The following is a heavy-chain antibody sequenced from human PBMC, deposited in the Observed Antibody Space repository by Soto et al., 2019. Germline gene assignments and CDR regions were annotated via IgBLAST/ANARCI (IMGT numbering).Heavy chain of an antibody. J-gene: IGHJ6*03. CDR2: ISAYNGNT. V-gene: IGHV1-18*01. CDR3: ARGSMGVPDIPLGYYYYYMDV. Sequence: ASVKVSCKASGYTFTSYGISWVRQAPGQGLEWMGWISAYNGNTNYAQKLQGRVTMTTDTSTSTAYMELRSLRSDDTAVYYCARGSMGVPDIPLGYYYYYMDVWGKGTTVTVSS. D-gene: IGHD1-26*01. CDR1: GYTFTSYG.